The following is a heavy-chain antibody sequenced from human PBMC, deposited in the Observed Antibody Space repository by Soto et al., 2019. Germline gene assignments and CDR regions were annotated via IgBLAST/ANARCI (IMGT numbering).Heavy chain of an antibody. Sequence: PGGSLRLSCAASGFTFSSYGMHWVRQAPGKGLEWVAVIWYDGSNKYYADSVKGRFTIPRDNSKNTLYLQMNSLRAEDTAVYYCASDEGQFDYWGQGTLVTVSS. CDR2: IWYDGSNK. V-gene: IGHV3-33*01. CDR3: ASDEGQFDY. CDR1: GFTFSSYG. J-gene: IGHJ4*02.